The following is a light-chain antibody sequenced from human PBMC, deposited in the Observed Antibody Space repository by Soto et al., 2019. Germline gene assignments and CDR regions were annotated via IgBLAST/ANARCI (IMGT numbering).Light chain of an antibody. CDR1: QSVGGN. Sequence: EIVMTQSPATLSVSPGERATLSCRASQSVGGNLAWYQQKPGQAPRLLIYSASTRATGIPARFSGSGSGTEFTLTIRSLQSEDFAVYYCQQYNTWPPLTFGQGTKVEIK. CDR3: QQYNTWPPLT. CDR2: SAS. J-gene: IGKJ1*01. V-gene: IGKV3-15*01.